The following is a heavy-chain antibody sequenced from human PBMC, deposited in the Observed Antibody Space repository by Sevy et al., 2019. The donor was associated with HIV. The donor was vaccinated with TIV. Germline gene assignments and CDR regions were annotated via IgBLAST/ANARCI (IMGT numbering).Heavy chain of an antibody. V-gene: IGHV3-11*01. CDR1: GFTFSDYY. CDR3: ARDKESLWFGELGGFDP. Sequence: GGSLRLSCAASGFTFSDYYMSWIRQAPGKGLEGVSYISSSGSTIYYADSVKGRFTISRDNAKNSLYLQMNSLRAEDTAVYYCARDKESLWFGELGGFDPWGQGTLVTVSS. J-gene: IGHJ5*02. CDR2: ISSSGSTI. D-gene: IGHD3-10*01.